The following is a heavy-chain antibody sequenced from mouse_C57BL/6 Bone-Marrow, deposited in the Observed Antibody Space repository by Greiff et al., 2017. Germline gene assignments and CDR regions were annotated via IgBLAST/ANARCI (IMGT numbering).Heavy chain of an antibody. CDR3: ARWGITGYFDV. J-gene: IGHJ1*03. D-gene: IGHD2-4*01. CDR2: IYPGGGYT. CDR1: GYTFTNYW. V-gene: IGHV1-63*01. Sequence: VQLQQSGAELVRPGTSVKMSCKASGYTFTNYWIGWAKQRPGHGLEWIGDIYPGGGYTNYNEKFKGKAPLTADKSSSTAYMQFRSLTSEDSAVYYCARWGITGYFDVWGTGTTLTVSS.